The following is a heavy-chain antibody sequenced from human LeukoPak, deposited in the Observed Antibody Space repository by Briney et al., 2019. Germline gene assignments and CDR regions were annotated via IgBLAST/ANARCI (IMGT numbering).Heavy chain of an antibody. J-gene: IGHJ4*02. CDR3: ARDRVDYRDGYNFDY. CDR2: ISAYNGNT. CDR1: GYTFTSYG. Sequence: GASVKVSCKASGYTFTSYGITWVRQAPGQGLEWMGWISAYNGNTNYVQKLQGRVTMITDTSTSTAYMELRSLRSDDAAVYYCARDRVDYRDGYNFDYWGQGTLVTVSS. D-gene: IGHD5-24*01. V-gene: IGHV1-18*01.